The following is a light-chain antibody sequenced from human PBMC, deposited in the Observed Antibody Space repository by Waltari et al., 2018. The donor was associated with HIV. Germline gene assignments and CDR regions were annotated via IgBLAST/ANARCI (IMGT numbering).Light chain of an antibody. CDR3: HQYNDWPYT. CDR2: GAS. J-gene: IGKJ2*01. Sequence: MMQSPDTLPVSPGEGVTLTCRASQSVRTNVAWYQQRPGQAPRLLIYGASNRAAGFPARFTGGGSVTEFTLTISSLQSEDFAVYCCHQYNDWPYTFGQGTKLDIK. V-gene: IGKV3-15*01. CDR1: QSVRTN.